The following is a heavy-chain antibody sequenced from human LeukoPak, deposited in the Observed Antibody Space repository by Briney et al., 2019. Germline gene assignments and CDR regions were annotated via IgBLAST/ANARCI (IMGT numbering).Heavy chain of an antibody. CDR3: ARGRKDIAMIWFHY. V-gene: IGHV4-34*01. CDR2: INHSGRT. J-gene: IGHJ4*02. D-gene: IGHD5-18*01. CDR1: GASISGYY. Sequence: PSETLSLTCAVYGASISGYYWSWIRQPPGKGLEWIGEINHSGRTHYNSSLESRVTISVDTSENQFSLKLSSVTAADTAVYYCARGRKDIAMIWFHYWGQGTLVTVSS.